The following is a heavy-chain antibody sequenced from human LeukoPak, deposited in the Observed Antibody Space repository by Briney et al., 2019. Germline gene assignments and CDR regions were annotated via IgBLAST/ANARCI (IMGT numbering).Heavy chain of an antibody. CDR1: GFTFSRFE. Sequence: GGSLRLSCVASGFTFSRFEMNWVRQAPGKGLEWVSYISGSGSSIYYADSVKGRFTISRDNAKNSLYLQMNSLRGEDTAVYYCARDMGYCSGSNCYTYYLDYWGQGTLVTVSS. J-gene: IGHJ4*02. D-gene: IGHD2-15*01. V-gene: IGHV3-48*03. CDR3: ARDMGYCSGSNCYTYYLDY. CDR2: ISGSGSSI.